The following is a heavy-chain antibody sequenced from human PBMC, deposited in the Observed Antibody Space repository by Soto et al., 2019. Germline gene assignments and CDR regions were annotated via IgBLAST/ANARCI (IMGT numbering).Heavy chain of an antibody. CDR3: ARHYYDYIWGSYPFFDY. Sequence: SETLSLTCTVSGGSISSYYWSWIRQPPGKGLEWIGYIYYSGSTNYNPSLKSRVTISVDTSKNQFSLKLSSVTAADTAVYYCARHYYDYIWGSYPFFDYWGQGTLVTVSS. CDR1: GGSISSYY. CDR2: IYYSGST. J-gene: IGHJ4*02. V-gene: IGHV4-59*08. D-gene: IGHD3-16*01.